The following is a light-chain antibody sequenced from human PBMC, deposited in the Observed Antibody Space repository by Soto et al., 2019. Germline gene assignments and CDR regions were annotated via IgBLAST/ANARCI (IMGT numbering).Light chain of an antibody. CDR3: KYATQSDWT. V-gene: IGKV2-24*01. CDR1: QSLVHRDRNTY. J-gene: IGKJ1*01. Sequence: DIVMTQTPLSSPVTLGQPASISCRSSQSLVHRDRNTYLSWLQQRPGQPPRLLIYKISARFSGVPERFSGRGAGTEFTVTISGVEVEGVGVYYCKYATQSDWTFGEGTEVDIK. CDR2: KIS.